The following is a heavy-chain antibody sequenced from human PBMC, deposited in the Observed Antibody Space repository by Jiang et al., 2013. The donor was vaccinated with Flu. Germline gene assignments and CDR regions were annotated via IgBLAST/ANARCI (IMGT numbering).Heavy chain of an antibody. CDR1: GGSISSYY. D-gene: IGHD6-13*01. Sequence: PGLVKPSETLSLTCTVSGGSISSYYWSWIRQPPGKGLEWIAYIYYGGSTNYNPSLKSRVTISVDTSKNQFSLKLSSVTAADTAVYYCARIDRRIAATGPYFDYWGQGTLVTVSS. J-gene: IGHJ4*02. V-gene: IGHV4-59*01. CDR3: ARIDRRIAATGPYFDY. CDR2: IYYGGST.